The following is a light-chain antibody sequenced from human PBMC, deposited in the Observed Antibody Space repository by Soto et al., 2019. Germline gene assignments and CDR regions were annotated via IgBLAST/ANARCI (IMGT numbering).Light chain of an antibody. CDR1: QSISTY. V-gene: IGKV1-39*01. Sequence: DIQMTQSPSSLSASVGDTVTITCRASQSISTYLNWYQQKAGKAPKILIYDASSLQSGVPSRFSGSGSGTEFTLTISSLQPEDFASYYCQQSYNTPPWTFCQGTRLEIK. CDR3: QQSYNTPPWT. CDR2: DAS. J-gene: IGKJ2*02.